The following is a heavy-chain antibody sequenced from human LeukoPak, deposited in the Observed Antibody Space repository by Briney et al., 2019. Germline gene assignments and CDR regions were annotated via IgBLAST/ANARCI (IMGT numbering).Heavy chain of an antibody. V-gene: IGHV1-18*01. J-gene: IGHJ5*02. CDR1: GYTFTSYG. CDR2: ISAYNGNT. Sequence: ASVKVSCKASGYTFTSYGISWVRQAPGQGLEWMGWISAYNGNTNYAQKFQGRVTMTRDTSISTAYMELSRLRSDDTAVYYCARGSGYCTSITCSSFDPWGQGTLVTVSS. CDR3: ARGSGYCTSITCSSFDP. D-gene: IGHD2-2*01.